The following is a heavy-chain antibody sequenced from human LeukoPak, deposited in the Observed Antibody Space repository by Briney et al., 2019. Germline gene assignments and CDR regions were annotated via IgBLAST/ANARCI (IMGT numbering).Heavy chain of an antibody. CDR2: INSDGTNT. V-gene: IGHV3-74*01. CDR1: GFTLNDYW. CDR3: ARGPWYYDFWSGYFFIDY. Sequence: GGSLRLSCAAFGFTLNDYWMHWVRQVPGTGPVWVSYINSDGTNTDYADSVKGRLTISRDNSKNTLYLQMNSLRAEDTAVFYCARGPWYYDFWSGYFFIDYWGQGTLVTVSS. J-gene: IGHJ4*02. D-gene: IGHD3-3*01.